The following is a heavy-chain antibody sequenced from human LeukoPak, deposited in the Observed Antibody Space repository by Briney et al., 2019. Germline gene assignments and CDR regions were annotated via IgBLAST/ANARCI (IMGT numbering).Heavy chain of an antibody. J-gene: IGHJ6*03. CDR1: GGSISSYY. CDR3: AGDEIRGKGYYYYYMDV. V-gene: IGHV4-4*07. CDR2: IYTSGST. Sequence: PSETLSLTCTVSGGSISSYYWSWIRQPAGKGLEWIGRIYTSGSTNYNPSLKSRVSMSVDTSKNQFSLKLSSVTAADTAVYYCAGDEIRGKGYYYYYMDVWGKGTTVTVSS.